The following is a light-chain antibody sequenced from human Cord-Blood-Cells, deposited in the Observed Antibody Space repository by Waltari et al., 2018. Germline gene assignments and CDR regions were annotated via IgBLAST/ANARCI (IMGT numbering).Light chain of an antibody. CDR3: AAWDDSLSGRV. V-gene: IGLV1-47*01. CDR1: SSNIGSNF. Sequence: QSVLTQPPSASGTPGQRVTISCSGSSSNIGSNFVYWYQQPPGTAPKLLIDRNKQRPAGGPDRFSGAKSGTSTSLAISGLRSEDEADYYCAAWDDSLSGRVFGGGTKLTVL. CDR2: RNK. J-gene: IGLJ3*02.